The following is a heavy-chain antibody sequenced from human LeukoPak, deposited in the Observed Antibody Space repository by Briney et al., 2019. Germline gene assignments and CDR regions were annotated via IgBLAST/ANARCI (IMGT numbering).Heavy chain of an antibody. Sequence: PGGSLRLSCAVSGLTFSNAWMSWVRQAPGKGLEWLGRIKSKTNGGTTDYATPVKGRFTISRDDSGNTLFLQMNSLKTEDTAVYYCNTDSLVQNYWGQGTLVTVSS. J-gene: IGHJ4*02. D-gene: IGHD3-10*01. V-gene: IGHV3-15*01. CDR1: GLTFSNAW. CDR2: IKSKTNGGTT. CDR3: NTDSLVQNY.